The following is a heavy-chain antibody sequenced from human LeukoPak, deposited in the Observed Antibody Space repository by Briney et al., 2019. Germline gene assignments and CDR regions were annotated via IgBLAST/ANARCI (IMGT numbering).Heavy chain of an antibody. CDR1: GFTFSSYA. CDR3: AKGNIVLMVYAIAFDY. CDR2: IIGSGRDT. J-gene: IGHJ4*02. Sequence: PGGSLRLSCAASGFTFSSYAMNWVRQAPGKRLEWVSSIIGSGRDTYYADSVKGRITISRDNSKNTLYLQMNSLRAEDTAVYYCAKGNIVLMVYAIAFDYWGQGTLVTVSS. D-gene: IGHD2-8*01. V-gene: IGHV3-23*01.